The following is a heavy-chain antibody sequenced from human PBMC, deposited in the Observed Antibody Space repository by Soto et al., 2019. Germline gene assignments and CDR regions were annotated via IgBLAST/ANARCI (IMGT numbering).Heavy chain of an antibody. CDR1: GFTFSTYW. CDR2: INYDGSST. Sequence: EVQLVESGGGLVQPWGSLRLSCAASGFTFSTYWMHWVRQAPGKGLVWVSRINYDGSSTDYADSVKGRFTISRDNAKNALYLQMNTLTAEDTAVYYCTRGPRPTSVGTGAYWGQGTLVTVSS. CDR3: TRGPRPTSVGTGAY. D-gene: IGHD3-10*01. V-gene: IGHV3-74*01. J-gene: IGHJ4*02.